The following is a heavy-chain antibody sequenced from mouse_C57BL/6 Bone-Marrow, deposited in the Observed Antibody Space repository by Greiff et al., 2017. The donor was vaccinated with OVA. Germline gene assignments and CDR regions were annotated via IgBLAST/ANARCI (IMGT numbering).Heavy chain of an antibody. J-gene: IGHJ2*01. V-gene: IGHV1-81*01. D-gene: IGHD2-4*01. CDR1: GYTFTSYG. CDR3: ARGGYDYDGFDY. CDR2: IYPRSGNT. Sequence: VQLQQSGAELARPGASVKLSCKASGYTFTSYGISWVKQRTGQGLEWIGEIYPRSGNTYYNEKFKGKATLTADKSSSTAYMELRSLTSEDSAVYFCARGGYDYDGFDYWGQGTTLTVSS.